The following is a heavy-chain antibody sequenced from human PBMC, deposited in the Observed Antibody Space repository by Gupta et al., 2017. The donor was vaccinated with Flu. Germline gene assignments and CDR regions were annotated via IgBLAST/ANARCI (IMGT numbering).Heavy chain of an antibody. CDR3: ARDRGGYSDY. Sequence: FNFSSYSMNWVRQDQGKGLEWVSSISSSSSYIYYADSGKGRFTISRDNAKNSLYLQMNSLRAEDTAVYYCARDRGGYSDYWGQGTLVTVSS. D-gene: IGHD3-22*01. CDR2: ISSSSSYI. CDR1: FNFSSYS. V-gene: IGHV3-21*01. J-gene: IGHJ4*02.